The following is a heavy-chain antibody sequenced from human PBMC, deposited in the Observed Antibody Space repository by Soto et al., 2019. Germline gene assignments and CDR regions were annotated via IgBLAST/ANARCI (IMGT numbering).Heavy chain of an antibody. J-gene: IGHJ4*02. CDR1: GGSISSGGYY. Sequence: QVQLQESGPGLVKPSQTLSLTCTVSGGSISSGGYYWSWIRQHPGKGLEWIGYIYYSGSTYYNPSLKSRVTISVATSKNQFSLKLSSVTAADTAVYYCAGTYYSYGFLTKPPNDESFDYWGQGTLVTVSS. V-gene: IGHV4-31*03. CDR3: AGTYYSYGFLTKPPNDESFDY. D-gene: IGHD5-18*01. CDR2: IYYSGST.